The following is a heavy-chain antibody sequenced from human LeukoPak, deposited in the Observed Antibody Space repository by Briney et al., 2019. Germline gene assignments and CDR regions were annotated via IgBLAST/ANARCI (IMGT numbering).Heavy chain of an antibody. CDR2: ISYDGSNK. V-gene: IGHV3-30*03. CDR1: GFTFSSYG. CDR3: ARGYGDYYGMDV. D-gene: IGHD4-17*01. J-gene: IGHJ6*02. Sequence: GSLRLSCAASGFTFSSYGMHWVRQAPGKGLEWVAVISYDGSNKYYADSVKGRFTISRDNSKNTLYLQMNSLRAEDTAVYYCARGYGDYYGMDVWGQGTTVTVSS.